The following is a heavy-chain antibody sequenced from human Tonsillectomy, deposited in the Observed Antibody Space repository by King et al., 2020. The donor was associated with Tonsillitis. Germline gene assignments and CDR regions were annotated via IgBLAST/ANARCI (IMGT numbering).Heavy chain of an antibody. V-gene: IGHV3-21*01. CDR1: GFTFSSFT. CDR3: ARGITYYFDSSGYDAFDI. D-gene: IGHD3-22*01. CDR2: ISSSSSYI. J-gene: IGHJ3*02. Sequence: VQLVESGGGLVKPGGSLRLSCAASGFTFSSFTMNWVRQAPGKGLDWASSISSSSSYIYSEDSVKGRFTISRDNAKNSLYLQMNSLRAEDTAVFYCARGITYYFDSSGYDAFDIWGQGTMVTVSS.